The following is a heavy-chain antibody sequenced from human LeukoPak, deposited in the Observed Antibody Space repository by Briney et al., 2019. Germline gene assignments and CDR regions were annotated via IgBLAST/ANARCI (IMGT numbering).Heavy chain of an antibody. V-gene: IGHV3-74*01. J-gene: IGHJ4*02. CDR2: ISTDGDTT. D-gene: IGHD6-19*01. Sequence: PGGSLRLSCAASGFTFSNYWMHSVPHAPGKGLVWVSRISTDGDTTTYADSVKGRFTVSRDNAKNTMYLQMNSLRAEDTAVYFCARFSVVVAAYDYWGQGNLVTVSS. CDR1: GFTFSNYW. CDR3: ARFSVVVAAYDY.